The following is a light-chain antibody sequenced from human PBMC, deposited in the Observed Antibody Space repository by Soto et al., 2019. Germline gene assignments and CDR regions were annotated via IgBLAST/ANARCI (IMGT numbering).Light chain of an antibody. CDR3: SSYAGSNNFV. V-gene: IGLV2-8*01. CDR1: SSDVGGYSY. CDR2: EVS. Sequence: QSALTRPPSASGSPGQSGTISCTGTSSDVGGYSYVSWYQQHPGKAPKLMIYEVSTRPSGVPDRFSGSKSGNTASLTVSGLQAEDEADYYCSSYAGSNNFVFGTGTKVTVL. J-gene: IGLJ1*01.